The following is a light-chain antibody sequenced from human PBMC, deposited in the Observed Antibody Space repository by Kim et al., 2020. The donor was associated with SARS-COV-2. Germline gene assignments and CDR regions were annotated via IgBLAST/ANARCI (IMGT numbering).Light chain of an antibody. V-gene: IGKV3-11*01. CDR3: QQRSNWPPIT. CDR1: QDLRSY. CDR2: GAS. J-gene: IGKJ5*01. Sequence: APGERATRSCRAGQDLRSYLAWYQQKPGQPPRLLIYGASIRATGIPARFSASGFTTDFTLTITSLEPEDFAVYYCQQRSNWPPITFGQGTRLEIK.